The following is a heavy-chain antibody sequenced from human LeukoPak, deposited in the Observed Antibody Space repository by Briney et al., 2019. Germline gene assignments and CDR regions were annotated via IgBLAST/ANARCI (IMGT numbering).Heavy chain of an antibody. V-gene: IGHV1-18*01. CDR1: GYTFTSYG. J-gene: IGHJ6*02. CDR3: ARSILYCSGGSCYSGSLYYYYGMDV. CDR2: ISAYNGNT. D-gene: IGHD2-15*01. Sequence: GASVKVSCKASGYTFTSYGISWVRQAPGQGLEWMGWISAYNGNTNYAQKLQGGVTMTTDTSTSTAYMELRSLRSDDTAVYYCARSILYCSGGSCYSGSLYYYYGMDVWGQGTTVTVSS.